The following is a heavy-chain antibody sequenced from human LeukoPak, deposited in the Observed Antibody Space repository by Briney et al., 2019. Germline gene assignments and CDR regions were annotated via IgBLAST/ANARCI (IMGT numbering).Heavy chain of an antibody. CDR1: GFTFSTYA. Sequence: PGGSLRLSCAASGFTFSTYAMTWVRQAPGKGLQWVSGISATGGSTYYADSVKGRFTISRDNSKNTLYLQMNSLRAEDTAVYYCAKADSSSWYTYYGMDVWGQGTTVTVSS. CDR2: ISATGGST. V-gene: IGHV3-23*01. J-gene: IGHJ6*02. D-gene: IGHD6-13*01. CDR3: AKADSSSWYTYYGMDV.